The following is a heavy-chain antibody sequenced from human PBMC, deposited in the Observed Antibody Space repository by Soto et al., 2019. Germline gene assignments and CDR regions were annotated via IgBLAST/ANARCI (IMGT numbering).Heavy chain of an antibody. CDR3: ARVNWNYVRLDP. Sequence: ASVKVSCKASGYTFTSYDINWVRQATGQGLEWMGWMNPNSGNTGYAQKLQGRVTMTTDTSTSTAYMELRSLRSDDTAVYYCARVNWNYVRLDPWGQGTLVTVSS. CDR2: MNPNSGNT. V-gene: IGHV1-8*01. CDR1: GYTFTSYD. D-gene: IGHD1-7*01. J-gene: IGHJ5*02.